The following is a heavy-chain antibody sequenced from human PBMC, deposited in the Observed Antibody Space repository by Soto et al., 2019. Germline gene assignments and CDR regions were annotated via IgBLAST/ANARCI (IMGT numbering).Heavy chain of an antibody. D-gene: IGHD2-15*01. V-gene: IGHV4-30-4*01. J-gene: IGHJ4*02. Sequence: KPSETLSLTCTVSGGSISSGDYYWSWIRQPPGKGLEWIGYIYYSGSTYYNPSLKSRVTISVDTSKNQFSLKLSSVTAADTAVYYCARDTVSCSGGSCYGYWGQGTLVTVSS. CDR2: IYYSGST. CDR3: ARDTVSCSGGSCYGY. CDR1: GGSISSGDYY.